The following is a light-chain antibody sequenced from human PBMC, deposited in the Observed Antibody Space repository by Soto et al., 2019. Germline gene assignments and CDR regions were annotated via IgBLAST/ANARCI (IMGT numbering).Light chain of an antibody. CDR2: DAT. Sequence: DVQMTQSPSTLSASVGARFTITCRASQSISSWLAWYQPKPGKAPKRLRYDATSMESGGPSRFSGSGSWTEFPLTLSRLQHDDVAAYYSQQYNSYAHTVGGGTKVDIK. V-gene: IGKV1-5*01. CDR3: QQYNSYAHT. CDR1: QSISSW. J-gene: IGKJ4*01.